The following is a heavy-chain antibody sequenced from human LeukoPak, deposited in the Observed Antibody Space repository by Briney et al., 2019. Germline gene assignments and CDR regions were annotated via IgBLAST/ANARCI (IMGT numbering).Heavy chain of an antibody. CDR1: GGSISSSSYY. CDR3: ARHYKERRQWLAQRRPGYFDL. CDR2: IYYSGST. D-gene: IGHD6-19*01. V-gene: IGHV4-39*01. Sequence: SETLSLTCTVSGGSISSSSYYWGWIRQPPGKGLEWIGSIYYSGSTYYNPSLKSRVTISVDTSKNQFSLKPSSVTAADTAVYYCARHYKERRQWLAQRRPGYFDLWGRGTLVTVSS. J-gene: IGHJ2*01.